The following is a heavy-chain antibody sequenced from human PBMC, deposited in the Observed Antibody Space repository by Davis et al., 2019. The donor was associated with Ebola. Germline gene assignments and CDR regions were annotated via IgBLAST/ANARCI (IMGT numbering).Heavy chain of an antibody. V-gene: IGHV5-51*01. J-gene: IGHJ3*02. CDR3: ARPGTAGTVDGFDI. CDR2: IYPGYSDT. CDR1: GYSFTNYY. D-gene: IGHD1-1*01. Sequence: KVSCQGSGYSFTNYYIGWVRQVPGEGLEWMGIIYPGYSDTRYSPSFQGQVTISADKSISTAYLQWRSLKASDTAMYYCARPGTAGTVDGFDIWGQGTMVTVSS.